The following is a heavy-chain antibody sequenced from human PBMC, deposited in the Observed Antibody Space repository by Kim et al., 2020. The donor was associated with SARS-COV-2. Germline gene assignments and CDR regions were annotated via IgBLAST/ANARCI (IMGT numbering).Heavy chain of an antibody. CDR3: ARSSHDNNGPPLAGIY. Sequence: SETLSLTCTVSGYSISSGYYWGWIRQPPGKGLEWIGSIYHSGSTSYNPSLKSRATISVDTSKNLFSLKLTSVTAADTAVYYCARSSHDNNGPPLAGIYWGQGTLVTVSS. J-gene: IGHJ4*02. D-gene: IGHD3-22*01. CDR2: IYHSGST. V-gene: IGHV4-38-2*02. CDR1: GYSISSGYY.